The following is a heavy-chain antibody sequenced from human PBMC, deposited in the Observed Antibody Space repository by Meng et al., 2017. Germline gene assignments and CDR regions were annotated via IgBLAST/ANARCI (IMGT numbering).Heavy chain of an antibody. CDR3: ASELNTYGSGSYAY. Sequence: QVQLGQAGGEVKKPGASVKVSFKASGYTFTGYYMHWVRQAPGQGLEWMGRINPNSGGTNYAQKFQGRVTMTRDTSISTAYMELSRLRSDDTAVYYCASELNTYGSGSYAYWGQGTLVTVSS. D-gene: IGHD3-10*01. J-gene: IGHJ4*02. CDR1: GYTFTGYY. V-gene: IGHV1-2*06. CDR2: INPNSGGT.